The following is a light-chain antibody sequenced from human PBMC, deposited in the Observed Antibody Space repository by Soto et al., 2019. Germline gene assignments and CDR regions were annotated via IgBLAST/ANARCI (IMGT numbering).Light chain of an antibody. Sequence: PGERATLSCRASRSLSSDYLAXYQXKXGXXXRXXXYGASTRASGIPDRFSGGGYGTDFTLTISRLEPEDFAVYYCQQFGSYPLTFGGGTKVDIK. CDR2: GAS. CDR1: RSLSSDY. V-gene: IGKV3-20*01. J-gene: IGKJ4*01. CDR3: QQFGSYPLT.